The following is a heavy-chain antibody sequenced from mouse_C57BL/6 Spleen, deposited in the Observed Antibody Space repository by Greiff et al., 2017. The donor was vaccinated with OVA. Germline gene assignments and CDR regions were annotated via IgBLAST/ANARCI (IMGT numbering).Heavy chain of an antibody. Sequence: QVQLKQPGAELVKPGASVKMSCKASGYTFTSYWITWVKQRPGQGLEWIGDIYPGSGSTNYNEKFKSKATLTVDTSSSTAYMQLSSLTSEDSAVYYCARRIYYGNYGYFDVWGTGTTVTVSS. CDR1: GYTFTSYW. CDR3: ARRIYYGNYGYFDV. D-gene: IGHD2-1*01. CDR2: IYPGSGST. V-gene: IGHV1-55*01. J-gene: IGHJ1*03.